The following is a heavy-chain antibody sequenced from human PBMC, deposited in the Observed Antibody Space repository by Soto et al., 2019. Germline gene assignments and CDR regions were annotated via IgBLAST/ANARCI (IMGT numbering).Heavy chain of an antibody. Sequence: SETLSLTCPVSGGSISSYYLSWIRQPPGKGLEWIGYIYYSGSTNYNPSLKSRVTISVDTSKNQFSLKLSSVTAADTAVYYCARGRVVLNWFDPWGQGTLVTVSS. CDR1: GGSISSYY. J-gene: IGHJ5*02. D-gene: IGHD2-15*01. V-gene: IGHV4-59*01. CDR2: IYYSGST. CDR3: ARGRVVLNWFDP.